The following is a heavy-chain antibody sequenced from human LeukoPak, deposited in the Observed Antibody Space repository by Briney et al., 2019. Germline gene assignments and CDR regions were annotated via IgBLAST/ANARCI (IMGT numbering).Heavy chain of an antibody. V-gene: IGHV1-69*01. D-gene: IGHD6-19*01. CDR2: IIPIFGTA. Sequence: GGSLRLSCAASGGTFSSYAISWVRQAPGQGLEWMGGIIPIFGTANYAQKFQGRVTITADESTSTAYMELSSLRSEDTAVYYCARERWDKAVAGTYTYYYGMDVWGQGTTVTVSS. CDR3: ARERWDKAVAGTYTYYYGMDV. CDR1: GGTFSSYA. J-gene: IGHJ6*02.